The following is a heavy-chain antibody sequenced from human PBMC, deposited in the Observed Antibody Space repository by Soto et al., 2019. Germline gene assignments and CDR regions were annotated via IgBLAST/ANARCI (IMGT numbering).Heavy chain of an antibody. Sequence: QVQLQESGPGLVKPSQTLSLTCTVSGGSISSGGYYWSWIRQHPGKGLEWIGYLYYSGSTYYNPSLKSRVTLSVDTSKNQFSLRLSSVTAADTAVYYCARAIYDSSGYYPDYWGQGTLVTVSS. J-gene: IGHJ4*02. V-gene: IGHV4-31*03. CDR1: GGSISSGGYY. CDR3: ARAIYDSSGYYPDY. CDR2: LYYSGST. D-gene: IGHD3-22*01.